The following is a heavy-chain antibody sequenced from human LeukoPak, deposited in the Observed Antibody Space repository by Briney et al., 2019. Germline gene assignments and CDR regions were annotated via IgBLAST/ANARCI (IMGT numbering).Heavy chain of an antibody. D-gene: IGHD4-17*01. CDR1: GFTFSSYW. Sequence: GGSLRLSCAASGFTFSSYWMHWVRQAPGKGLEWVSYISSSGNIVYYANSVMGRFTISRDNARNSLYLQMNSLRAEDTAVYYCARDTYYGDYVDYWGQGTLVTVSS. CDR2: ISSSGNIV. CDR3: ARDTYYGDYVDY. V-gene: IGHV3-48*04. J-gene: IGHJ4*02.